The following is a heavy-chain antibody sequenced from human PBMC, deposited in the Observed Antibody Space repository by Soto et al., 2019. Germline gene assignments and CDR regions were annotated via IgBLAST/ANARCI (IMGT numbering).Heavy chain of an antibody. Sequence: QVQLQESGPGLVEASETLSLTCTVSGGSLGSYYWSWIRQPPGKGLAWIGYVFYTGRANYNASLKSRVSISLDTSNYQCSQKLSSVTAADTAVYYCARDGDGRMTTNPYCYNGMDVWGPGTTVTVSS. CDR1: GGSLGSYY. CDR3: ARDGDGRMTTNPYCYNGMDV. J-gene: IGHJ6*02. CDR2: VFYTGRA. V-gene: IGHV4-59*01. D-gene: IGHD4-4*01.